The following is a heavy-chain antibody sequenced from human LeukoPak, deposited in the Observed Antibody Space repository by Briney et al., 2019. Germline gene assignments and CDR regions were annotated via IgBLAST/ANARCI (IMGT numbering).Heavy chain of an antibody. J-gene: IGHJ5*02. CDR2: INAGNGNT. Sequence: GASVKVSCKASGYTFTSYAMHWVRQAPGQRLEWMGWINAGNGNTKYSQKFQGRVTITRDTSASTAYMELSSLRSGDTAVYYCARDPTNWNDVWFDPWGQGTLVTVSS. D-gene: IGHD1-1*01. V-gene: IGHV1-3*01. CDR1: GYTFTSYA. CDR3: ARDPTNWNDVWFDP.